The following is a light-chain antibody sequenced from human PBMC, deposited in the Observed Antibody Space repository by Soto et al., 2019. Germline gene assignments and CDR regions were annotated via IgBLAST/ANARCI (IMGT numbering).Light chain of an antibody. J-gene: IGKJ2*01. V-gene: IGKV3-20*01. CDR1: QSVSSNY. CDR2: AAS. Sequence: EIVLTQSPGTLYLSPGERATLSCRASQSVSSNYLAWYQQKRGQAPRLLIYAASARATGIPDRFSGSGSGTDFVLTISRLEPEDFAVYFCQLYGSSPPRYTFGQGTKLEIK. CDR3: QLYGSSPPRYT.